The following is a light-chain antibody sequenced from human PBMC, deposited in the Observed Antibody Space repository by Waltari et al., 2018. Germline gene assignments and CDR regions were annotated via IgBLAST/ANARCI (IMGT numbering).Light chain of an antibody. Sequence: QSALTQPASVSGSPGQSITISCTGTSSAIGAYNYVSWYQQHPGKAPKLMIYHVTNRPSGVSDRFSGSKSGNTASLTISGLQAEDEADYYCSSYTSISTVVFGGGTSLTVL. CDR1: SSAIGAYNY. CDR3: SSYTSISTVV. V-gene: IGLV2-14*01. CDR2: HVT. J-gene: IGLJ2*01.